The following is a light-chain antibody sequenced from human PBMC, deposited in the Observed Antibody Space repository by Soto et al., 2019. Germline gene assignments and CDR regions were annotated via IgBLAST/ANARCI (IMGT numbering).Light chain of an antibody. V-gene: IGKV3-15*01. CDR1: QSVSSN. CDR2: GAS. CDR3: QQYNNWPYT. J-gene: IGKJ2*01. Sequence: EIVMTQSPATLSVSPGERATLSCRASQSVSSNLAWYQQKPGQAPRLLIYGASTRATGIPARFSGSGSGTELTLTISRLQSEDFAVYYCQQYNNWPYTFGQGTKLAIK.